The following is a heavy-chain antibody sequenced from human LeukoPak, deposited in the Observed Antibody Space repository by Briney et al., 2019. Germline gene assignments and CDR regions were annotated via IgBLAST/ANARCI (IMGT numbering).Heavy chain of an antibody. J-gene: IGHJ4*02. D-gene: IGHD5/OR15-5a*01. CDR2: IYYSGNT. Sequence: SETLSLTCTVSGGSISSSSYYWGWIRQPPGKGLEWIGYIYYSGNTNYNPSLKSRVTISVGTSKNQFSLKLSSVTAADTAVYYCARQVYTGYFDYWGQGTLVTVSS. CDR1: GGSISSSSYY. V-gene: IGHV4-61*05. CDR3: ARQVYTGYFDY.